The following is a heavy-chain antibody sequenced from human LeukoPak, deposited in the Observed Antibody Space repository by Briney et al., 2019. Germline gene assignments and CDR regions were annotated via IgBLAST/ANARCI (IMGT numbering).Heavy chain of an antibody. Sequence: QTGGSLRLSCAASGFIFSSYGMHWVRQAPGKGLEWVAFIRSDGRNKYYADSVKGRFTISRDNSKNALYLQMNSLRGEDTAVYYCAKDSLRERIVGSTTRGVNDYWGQGTLVTVSS. J-gene: IGHJ4*02. V-gene: IGHV3-30*02. CDR3: AKDSLRERIVGSTTRGVNDY. D-gene: IGHD1-26*01. CDR1: GFIFSSYG. CDR2: IRSDGRNK.